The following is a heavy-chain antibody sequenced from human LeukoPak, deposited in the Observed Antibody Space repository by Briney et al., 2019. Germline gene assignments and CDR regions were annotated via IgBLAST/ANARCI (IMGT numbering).Heavy chain of an antibody. D-gene: IGHD2-2*02. CDR3: ARVRMEYCSSTSCYTYNWFDP. CDR2: IYYSGST. V-gene: IGHV4-39*07. Sequence: PSETLSLTCTVSGYSISSSSYYWGWIRQPPGKGLEWIGSIYYSGSTYYNPSLKSRVTISVDTSKNQFSLKLSSVTAADTAVYYCARVRMEYCSSTSCYTYNWFDPWGQGTLVTVSS. CDR1: GYSISSSSYY. J-gene: IGHJ5*02.